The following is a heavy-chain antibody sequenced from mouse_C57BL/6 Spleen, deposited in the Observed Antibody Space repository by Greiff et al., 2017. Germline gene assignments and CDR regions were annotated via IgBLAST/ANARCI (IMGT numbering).Heavy chain of an antibody. CDR1: GFTFSDYY. V-gene: IGHV5-16*01. CDR3: ARDNYGSSFDY. CDR2: ITYDGSRT. Sequence: EVMLVESEGGLVQPGSSMKLSCTASGFTFSDYYMAWVRQVPEKGLEWVANITYDGSRTYYLDSLKSRFIISRDNAKNILYLQMSSLKSEDTATYYCARDNYGSSFDYWGQGTTLTVSS. D-gene: IGHD1-1*01. J-gene: IGHJ2*01.